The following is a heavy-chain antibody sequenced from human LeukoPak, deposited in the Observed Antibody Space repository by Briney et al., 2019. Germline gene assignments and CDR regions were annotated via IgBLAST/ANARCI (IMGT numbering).Heavy chain of an antibody. Sequence: GGSLRLSCAASGFTFSSYWMSWVRQAPGKGLEWVANIKQDGSEKYYVDSVKGRFTISRGNAKNSLYLQMNSLRAEDTAVYYCARVRSGYGYMVGDYWGQGTLVTVSS. J-gene: IGHJ4*02. CDR1: GFTFSSYW. D-gene: IGHD5-18*01. CDR3: ARVRSGYGYMVGDY. V-gene: IGHV3-7*03. CDR2: IKQDGSEK.